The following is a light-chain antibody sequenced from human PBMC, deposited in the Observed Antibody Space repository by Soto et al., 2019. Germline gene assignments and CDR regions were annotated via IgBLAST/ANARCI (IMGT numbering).Light chain of an antibody. Sequence: DIQMTQSPSSVSASVGDRLTITCRASRDISNSLAWYQQTPGKAPKLLLRGASSLHRGVPSRFSGGGAGTAFALTISSLQPEDFATYYCQQTRAFLRTFGQGTKVDVK. CDR1: RDISNS. J-gene: IGKJ2*01. CDR3: QQTRAFLRT. V-gene: IGKV1-12*01. CDR2: GAS.